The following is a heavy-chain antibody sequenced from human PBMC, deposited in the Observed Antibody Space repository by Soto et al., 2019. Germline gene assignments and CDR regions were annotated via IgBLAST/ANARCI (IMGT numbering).Heavy chain of an antibody. D-gene: IGHD3-22*01. Sequence: SETLSLTCIVSGDSMSSGAYYWNWIRQHPGKGLEWIGYIYYSGNTYYNPSLKSRIVISVDTSKNQFSLNLGSVTAADTAIYYCASSYSGYLDNWGRGALVTVSS. CDR2: IYYSGNT. CDR1: GDSMSSGAYY. J-gene: IGHJ4*02. CDR3: ASSYSGYLDN. V-gene: IGHV4-31*03.